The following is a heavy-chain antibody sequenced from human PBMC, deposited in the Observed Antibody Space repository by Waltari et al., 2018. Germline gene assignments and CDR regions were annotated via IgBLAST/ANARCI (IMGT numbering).Heavy chain of an antibody. CDR3: ARVDWPTGPRGYFDY. V-gene: IGHV4-38-2*02. CDR1: GYSIRRGYY. D-gene: IGHD1-1*01. J-gene: IGHJ4*02. Sequence: QVQLQESGPGLVKPSETLSLTCTVSGYSIRRGYYWGWTRQPPGKGLEWIGSSYHSGSTYYNPSLKSRVTISVGTSKNQFSLKRSSVTAADTAVYYCARVDWPTGPRGYFDYWGQGTLVTVSS. CDR2: SYHSGST.